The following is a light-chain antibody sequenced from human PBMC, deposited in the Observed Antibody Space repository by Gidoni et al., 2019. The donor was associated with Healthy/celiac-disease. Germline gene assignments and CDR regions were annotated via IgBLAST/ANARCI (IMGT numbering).Light chain of an antibody. CDR2: ANN. V-gene: IGLV1-51*01. CDR1: SSNIGNNY. Sequence: QSVLTQTPSVSAAPGQKVTISCSGSSSNIGNNYVSWYQQLPGTAPKLLIYANNKRPSGIPDRFSGSKSGTSATLGITGLQTGDEADYYCGTWDSSLSAVVFGGGTKLTVL. CDR3: GTWDSSLSAVV. J-gene: IGLJ2*01.